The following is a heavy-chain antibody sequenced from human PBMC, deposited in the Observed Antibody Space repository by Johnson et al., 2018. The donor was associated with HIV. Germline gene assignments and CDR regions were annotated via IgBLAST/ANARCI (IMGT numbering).Heavy chain of an antibody. CDR2: ISGSGGST. CDR3: AKAIWGGGNLGMGAFDI. CDR1: GFTFSSYA. V-gene: IGHV3-23*04. Sequence: EVQLVESGGGVVQTGRSLRLSCAASGFTFSSYAMHWVRQAPGKGLEWVSAISGSGGSTYYAHSVKCRFTISRDNAKNSLYLQMNSLRVEDTALYYCAKAIWGGGNLGMGAFDIWGQGTMVTVSS. J-gene: IGHJ3*02. D-gene: IGHD4-23*01.